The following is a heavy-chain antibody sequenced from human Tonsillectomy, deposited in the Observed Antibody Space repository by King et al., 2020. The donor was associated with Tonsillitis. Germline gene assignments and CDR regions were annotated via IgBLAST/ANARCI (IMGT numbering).Heavy chain of an antibody. J-gene: IGHJ5*02. Sequence: VQLVESGGGLVQPGGSLRLSCAASGFTVSRNYMSWVRQAPGKGLEWGSVIYSGGSTYYADSVKGRFTISRDNSKNTLYLQMNSLRAEDTAVYYCARAEMATIRNWFDPWGQGTLVTVSS. D-gene: IGHD5-24*01. CDR3: ARAEMATIRNWFDP. CDR2: IYSGGST. CDR1: GFTVSRNY. V-gene: IGHV3-66*01.